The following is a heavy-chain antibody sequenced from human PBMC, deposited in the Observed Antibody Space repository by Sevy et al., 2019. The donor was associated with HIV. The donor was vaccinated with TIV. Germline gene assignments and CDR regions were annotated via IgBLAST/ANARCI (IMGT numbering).Heavy chain of an antibody. CDR2: IYYGGST. CDR3: ARVVIGVTMVRGVTPAGMDV. Sequence: SETLSLTCTVSGGSISSYYWSWIRQPPGKGLEWIGYIYYGGSTNYNPSLKSRVTISVDTSQNQFSLKLSSVTAADPAVYYCARVVIGVTMVRGVTPAGMDVWGQGTTVTVSS. J-gene: IGHJ6*02. D-gene: IGHD3-10*01. CDR1: GGSISSYY. V-gene: IGHV4-59*01.